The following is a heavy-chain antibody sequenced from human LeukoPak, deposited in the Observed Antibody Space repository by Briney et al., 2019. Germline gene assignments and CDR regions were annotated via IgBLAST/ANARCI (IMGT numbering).Heavy chain of an antibody. CDR3: TREVDGMSAY. D-gene: IGHD1-14*01. J-gene: IGHJ4*02. CDR2: IRSKASGGAI. Sequence: GGSLRLSCTASGFDFGNYAMSWVRQAPGKGLEWLGFIRSKASGGAIEYDPSVDGRFTISRDDSKSIAYLQMTSLKTEDTATYFCTREVDGMSAYWGQGTLVTVSS. CDR1: GFDFGNYA. V-gene: IGHV3-49*04.